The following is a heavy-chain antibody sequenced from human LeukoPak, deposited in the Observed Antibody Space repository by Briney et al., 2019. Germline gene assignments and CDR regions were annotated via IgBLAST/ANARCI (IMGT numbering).Heavy chain of an antibody. CDR2: INAGNGNT. J-gene: IGHJ3*02. Sequence: ASVKVSCKASGYTFTSYAMHWVRQAPRQRLEWMGWINAGNGNTKYSQKFQGRVTITRDTSASTAYMELSSLRSEDTAVYYCARPEITMVRGGSAFDIWGQGTMVTVSS. CDR1: GYTFTSYA. CDR3: ARPEITMVRGGSAFDI. D-gene: IGHD3-10*01. V-gene: IGHV1-3*01.